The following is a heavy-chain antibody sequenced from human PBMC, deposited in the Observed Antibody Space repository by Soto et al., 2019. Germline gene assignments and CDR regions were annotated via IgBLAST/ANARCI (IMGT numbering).Heavy chain of an antibody. V-gene: IGHV3-48*01. CDR2: ISSSSSTI. CDR1: GFTFSSYS. J-gene: IGHJ4*02. CDR3: ARDPDPYYDYIWGSYRSDY. Sequence: EVQLVESGGGLVQPGGSLRLSCAASGFTFSSYSMKWVRQAPGKGLEWVSYISSSSSTIYYADSVKGRFTISRDNAKNSLYLQMNSLRAEDTAVYYCARDPDPYYDYIWGSYRSDYWGQGTLVTVSS. D-gene: IGHD3-16*02.